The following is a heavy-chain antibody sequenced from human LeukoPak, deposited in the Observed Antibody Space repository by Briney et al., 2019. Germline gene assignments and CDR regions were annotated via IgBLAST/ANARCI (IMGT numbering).Heavy chain of an antibody. J-gene: IGHJ3*02. Sequence: PSETLSLTCTVSGGSISSSSYYWGWIRQPPGKGLEWIGSIYYSGSTYYNPSLKSRVTISVDTSKNQFSLKLSSVTAADTAVYYCARISGYYDSSAGSAFDIWGQGTMVTVSS. V-gene: IGHV4-39*07. CDR3: ARISGYYDSSAGSAFDI. CDR2: IYYSGST. D-gene: IGHD3-22*01. CDR1: GGSISSSSYY.